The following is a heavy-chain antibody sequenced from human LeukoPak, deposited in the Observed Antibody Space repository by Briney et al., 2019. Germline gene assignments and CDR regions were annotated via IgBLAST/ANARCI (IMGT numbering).Heavy chain of an antibody. CDR1: GFTFSSYA. V-gene: IGHV3-30-3*01. D-gene: IGHD3-22*01. J-gene: IGHJ4*02. CDR2: ISYDGSNN. Sequence: GGSLRLSCAASGFTFSSYAMSWVRQAPGKGLEWVAVISYDGSNNYYADSVKGRFTISRDNSKNTLYLQMNSLRAEDTAVYYCARSYYYDSNWLYYWGQGTLVTVSS. CDR3: ARSYYYDSNWLYY.